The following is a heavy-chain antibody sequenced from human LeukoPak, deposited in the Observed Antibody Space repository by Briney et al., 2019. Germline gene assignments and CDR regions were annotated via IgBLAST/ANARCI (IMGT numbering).Heavy chain of an antibody. Sequence: TSETLSLTCTVSGGSISSYYWSWIRQPPGKGLEWIGYIYYSGSTNYNPSLKSRVTISVDTSKNQFSLKLSSVTAADTAVYYCARVAGSWYYFDYWGQGTLVTVSS. CDR1: GGSISSYY. CDR3: ARVAGSWYYFDY. V-gene: IGHV4-59*01. J-gene: IGHJ4*02. CDR2: IYYSGST. D-gene: IGHD3-10*01.